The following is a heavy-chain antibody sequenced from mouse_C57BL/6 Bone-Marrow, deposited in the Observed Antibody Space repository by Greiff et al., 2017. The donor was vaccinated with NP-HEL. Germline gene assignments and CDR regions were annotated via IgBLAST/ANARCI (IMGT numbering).Heavy chain of an antibody. CDR3: ASAYYYGSSYGFAY. V-gene: IGHV5-12*01. Sequence: EVQGVESGGGLVQPGGSLKLSCAASGFAFSDYYMYWVRQTPEKRLEWVAYISNGGGSTYYPDTVKGRFTISRDNAKNTLYLQMSRLKSEDTAMYYCASAYYYGSSYGFAYWGQGTLVTVSA. D-gene: IGHD1-1*01. CDR1: GFAFSDYY. J-gene: IGHJ3*01. CDR2: ISNGGGST.